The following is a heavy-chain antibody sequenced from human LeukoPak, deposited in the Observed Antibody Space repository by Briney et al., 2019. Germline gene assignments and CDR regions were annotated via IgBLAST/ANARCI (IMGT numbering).Heavy chain of an antibody. D-gene: IGHD2-21*02. Sequence: SETLSLTCTVSGGSFTDYYWGWIRQPPGKDLEWIGYIYYSGSTYYNPSLKSRVTISVDTSKNQFSLKLSSVTAADTAVYYCARGGGDLLTPGALHEHWGQGTLVTVSS. J-gene: IGHJ1*01. CDR2: IYYSGST. V-gene: IGHV4-30-4*08. CDR3: ARGGGDLLTPGALHEH. CDR1: GGSFTDYY.